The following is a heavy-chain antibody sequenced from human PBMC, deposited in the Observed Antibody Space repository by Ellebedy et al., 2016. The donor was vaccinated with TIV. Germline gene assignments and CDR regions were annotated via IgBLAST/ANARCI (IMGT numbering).Heavy chain of an antibody. V-gene: IGHV3-66*01. Sequence: GESLKISCVASGFTVRSNYMSWVRQAPGKGLEWVSLIDRSGSTFYADAVKGRFTISRDNSKNTLNLQMNSLRAEDTAVYYCAVSGYSGYDFYLAIMDVWGQGTLVTVSS. CDR2: IDRSGST. D-gene: IGHD5-12*01. CDR1: GFTVRSNY. J-gene: IGHJ1*01. CDR3: AVSGYSGYDFYLAIMDV.